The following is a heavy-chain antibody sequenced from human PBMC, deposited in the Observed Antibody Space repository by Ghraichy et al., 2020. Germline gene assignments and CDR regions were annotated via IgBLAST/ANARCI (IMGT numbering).Heavy chain of an antibody. CDR2: TSYRSKWYI. CDR1: GDSVFSNDVA. D-gene: IGHD3-10*01. J-gene: IGHJ6*03. V-gene: IGHV6-1*01. Sequence: SQTLSLTCAISGDSVFSNDVAWNWIRLSPSRGLKWLGRTSYRSKWYIDYSPSLKGRVTINPDAYKNQFSLQLNSVSPEDTAVYYCARSPKLLWYGELSTTHYHHYMDVWGNGTTVTVSS. CDR3: ARSPKLLWYGELSTTHYHHYMDV.